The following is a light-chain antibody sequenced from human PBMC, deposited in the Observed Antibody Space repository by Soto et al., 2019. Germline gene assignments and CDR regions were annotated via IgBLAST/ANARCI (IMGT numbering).Light chain of an antibody. CDR3: QQTTSFPLT. CDR1: QGIVSW. CDR2: AAS. J-gene: IGKJ4*01. V-gene: IGKV1-12*01. Sequence: DLQMTQSPSSVSASVGDRVTITCRASQGIVSWLAWYQQKPGKAPKLLIYAASNLQSGVPLRFSGSGSGTDFTLTICSLQPEDFATYYCQQTTSFPLTFGGGTKVEIK.